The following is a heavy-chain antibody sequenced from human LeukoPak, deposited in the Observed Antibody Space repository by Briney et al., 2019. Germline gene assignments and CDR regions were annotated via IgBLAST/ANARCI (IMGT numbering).Heavy chain of an antibody. J-gene: IGHJ6*03. Sequence: ASVKVSCKVSGYTLTELSMHWVRQAPGKGLEWMGGFDPEDGETIYAQKFQGRVTITADRSTSTAYMEVSSLKSEDTAVYYCAREKGGFSYGSGSPYYYYYMDVWGKGTTVTVSS. D-gene: IGHD3-10*01. CDR1: GYTLTELS. V-gene: IGHV1-24*01. CDR2: FDPEDGET. CDR3: AREKGGFSYGSGSPYYYYYMDV.